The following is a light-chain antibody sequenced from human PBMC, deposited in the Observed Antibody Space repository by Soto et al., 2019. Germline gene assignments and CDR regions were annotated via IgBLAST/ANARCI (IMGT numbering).Light chain of an antibody. Sequence: VIWMTQSPSLLSASPGDRVTIIGRMSKGISSYLAWYQQKPAKAPELLIYAASTLQSGVPSRFSGSGSGTDFTLTISCLQSEDFATYYCQQYYSFPWTFGQGTKVEIK. CDR3: QQYYSFPWT. CDR2: AAS. CDR1: KGISSY. V-gene: IGKV1D-8*01. J-gene: IGKJ1*01.